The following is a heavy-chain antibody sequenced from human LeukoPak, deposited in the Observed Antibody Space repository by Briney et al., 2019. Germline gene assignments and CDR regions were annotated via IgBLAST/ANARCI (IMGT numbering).Heavy chain of an antibody. D-gene: IGHD6-13*01. V-gene: IGHV3-23*01. Sequence: GGSLRLSCAASGFTFSSYAMSWVRQAPGKGLEWVAGISGSGSTTYYADSVKGRFTISRDNSKNTLHLRMDSLRAEDTAVYYCAKPLSAASGTDFDNWGQGTLVTVSS. CDR1: GFTFSSYA. CDR2: ISGSGSTT. J-gene: IGHJ4*02. CDR3: AKPLSAASGTDFDN.